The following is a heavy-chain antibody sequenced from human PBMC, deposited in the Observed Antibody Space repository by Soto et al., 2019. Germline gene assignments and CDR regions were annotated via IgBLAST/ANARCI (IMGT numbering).Heavy chain of an antibody. CDR2: ISYDGSNK. V-gene: IGHV3-30-3*01. Sequence: QVQLVESGGGVVQPGRSLRLSCAASGFTFSSYAMHWVRQAPGKGLEWVAVISYDGSNKYYADSVKGRFTISRDNSKNTLYLQMNSLRAEDTAVYYCARDRGIVLVPAAPALVTGGMDVWGQGTTVTVSS. CDR3: ARDRGIVLVPAAPALVTGGMDV. CDR1: GFTFSSYA. D-gene: IGHD2-2*01. J-gene: IGHJ6*02.